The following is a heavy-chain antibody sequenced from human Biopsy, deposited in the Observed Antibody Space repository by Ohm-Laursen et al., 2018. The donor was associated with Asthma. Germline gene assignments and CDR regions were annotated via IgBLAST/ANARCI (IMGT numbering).Heavy chain of an antibody. J-gene: IGHJ4*02. D-gene: IGHD3-22*01. Sequence: SLRLSCSASGFAVSRDYMFWVRQAPGKGLEWVGVISKDASTQDYADSVKGRFTISRDFPKNTLHLQMHSLRAEDTAVYYCARGDSSNWSHYYFDYWGQGTLVTVSS. CDR3: ARGDSSNWSHYYFDY. CDR1: GFAVSRDY. CDR2: ISKDASTQ. V-gene: IGHV3-30*07.